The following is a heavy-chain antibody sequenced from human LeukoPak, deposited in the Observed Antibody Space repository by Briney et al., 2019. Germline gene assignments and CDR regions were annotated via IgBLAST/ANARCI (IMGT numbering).Heavy chain of an antibody. CDR1: GYTFTNYD. CDR2: MNPNSGYT. V-gene: IGHV1-8*01. Sequence: ASVKVSCKASGYTFTNYDINWVRQATGQGLEWMGWMNPNSGYTGYAQKFQDRVTMTRNTSISTAYMELSSLGSDDTAVYYCARVAGNSGYDFVDYWGQGTLVTVSS. J-gene: IGHJ4*02. CDR3: ARVAGNSGYDFVDY. D-gene: IGHD5-12*01.